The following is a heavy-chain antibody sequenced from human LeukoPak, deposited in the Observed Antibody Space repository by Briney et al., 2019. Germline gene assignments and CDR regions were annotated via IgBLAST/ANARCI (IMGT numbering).Heavy chain of an antibody. D-gene: IGHD4-17*01. J-gene: IGHJ3*02. Sequence: SETLSLTCTVSGGSINSYYWSWIRQPAGRGLEWIGRIYSSGSTIYNPSLKSRVTMSVDTSKNHFSLKLSSVTAADTAVYYCARDFVTTVTRDAFDIWGQGTMVTASS. CDR1: GGSINSYY. V-gene: IGHV4-4*07. CDR2: IYSSGST. CDR3: ARDFVTTVTRDAFDI.